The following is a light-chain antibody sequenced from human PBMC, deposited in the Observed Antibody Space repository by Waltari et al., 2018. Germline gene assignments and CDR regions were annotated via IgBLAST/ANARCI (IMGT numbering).Light chain of an antibody. CDR1: SGSISSNY. Sequence: NFMLTQPHSVSESPGKTVTISCTRSSGSISSNYGPWYQQRPGSSPTTVIYEDNQRPSGVPDRFSGSIDSSSSSASLTISGLKTEDEADYYCQSYDGSTWVFGGGTKLTVL. V-gene: IGLV6-57*01. J-gene: IGLJ3*02. CDR3: QSYDGSTWV. CDR2: EDN.